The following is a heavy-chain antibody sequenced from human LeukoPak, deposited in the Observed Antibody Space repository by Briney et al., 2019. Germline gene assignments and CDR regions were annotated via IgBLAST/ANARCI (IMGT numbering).Heavy chain of an antibody. J-gene: IGHJ4*02. CDR2: IYYSGST. CDR1: GGSISSYY. Sequence: SETLSLTCTVSGGSISSYYWSWLRQPPGKGLEWIGYIYYSGSTNYNPSLKSRVTISVDTSKNQFSLKLSSVTAADTAVYYCARDPGAYYYDSSGLFDYWGQGTLVTVSS. V-gene: IGHV4-59*01. CDR3: ARDPGAYYYDSSGLFDY. D-gene: IGHD3-22*01.